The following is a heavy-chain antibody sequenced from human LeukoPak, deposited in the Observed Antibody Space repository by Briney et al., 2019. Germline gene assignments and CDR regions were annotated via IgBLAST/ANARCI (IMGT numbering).Heavy chain of an antibody. CDR2: ISGSGGST. CDR1: GFTFSSYA. D-gene: IGHD5-18*01. Sequence: GGSLRLSCAASGFTFSSYALSWVRQAPGKGLEWVSAISGSGGSTYYADSVKGRFTISRDNSKNTLYLQMNSLRAEDTAVYYCAKDPLGYSYGRFDYWGQGTLVTVSS. CDR3: AKDPLGYSYGRFDY. V-gene: IGHV3-23*01. J-gene: IGHJ4*02.